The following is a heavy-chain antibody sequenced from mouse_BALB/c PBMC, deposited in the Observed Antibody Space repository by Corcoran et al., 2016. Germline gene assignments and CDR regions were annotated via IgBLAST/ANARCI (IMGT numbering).Heavy chain of an antibody. CDR1: GYTFTNYG. V-gene: IGHV9-1*02. CDR3: AREKTSTADYFDY. J-gene: IGHJ2*01. CDR2: INTYTGEP. D-gene: IGHD1-2*01. Sequence: QIQLVQSGPELKKPGETVKISCKASGYTFTNYGMNWVKQAPGKGLKWMGWINTYTGEPTYAGDFKGRFAFSLEASASTAYLQINNLKNEDMATYFCAREKTSTADYFDYWGQGTTLTVSS.